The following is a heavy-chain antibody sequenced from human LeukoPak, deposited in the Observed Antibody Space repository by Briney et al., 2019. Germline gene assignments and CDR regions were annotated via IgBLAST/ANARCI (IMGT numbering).Heavy chain of an antibody. J-gene: IGHJ4*02. Sequence: GGSLRLSCAASGFSFSIYWMYWVRQVPGKGLVWVSRINPDGSTTNYADSVKGRFTISRDNAKNTLYLRMNSLRVEDTALYYCARGGTGLAYWGQGTLVTVSS. CDR3: ARGGTGLAY. V-gene: IGHV3-74*01. CDR2: INPDGSTT. CDR1: GFSFSIYW. D-gene: IGHD3/OR15-3a*01.